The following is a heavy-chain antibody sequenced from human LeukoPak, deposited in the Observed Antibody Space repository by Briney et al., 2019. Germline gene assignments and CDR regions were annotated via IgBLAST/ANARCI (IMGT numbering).Heavy chain of an antibody. V-gene: IGHV1-24*01. CDR3: ARELCSGGRCSLIFDY. Sequence: ASVKVSCKVSGYTLTELSMHWVRQAPGKGLEWMGGFDPEDGETIYAQKFQGRVTMTEDTSTDTAYMELSSLRSEDTAVYYCARELCSGGRCSLIFDYWGQGTLVTVSS. CDR1: GYTLTELS. J-gene: IGHJ4*02. CDR2: FDPEDGET. D-gene: IGHD2-15*01.